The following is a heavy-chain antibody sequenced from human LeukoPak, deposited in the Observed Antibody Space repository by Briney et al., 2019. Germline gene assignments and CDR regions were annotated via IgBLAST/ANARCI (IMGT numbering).Heavy chain of an antibody. V-gene: IGHV3-23*01. D-gene: IGHD2-2*01. CDR2: TGSTGVST. CDR3: AKDPGVVPAHYFDY. Sequence: RGSLRLSCAASGFTLSSYAMNWVRQAPGKGLEWVSATGSTGVSTFYADSVKGRFTVSRDNSKNTLSLQMNSLGAEDTAVYYCAKDPGVVPAHYFDYWGQGILVTVSS. J-gene: IGHJ4*02. CDR1: GFTLSSYA.